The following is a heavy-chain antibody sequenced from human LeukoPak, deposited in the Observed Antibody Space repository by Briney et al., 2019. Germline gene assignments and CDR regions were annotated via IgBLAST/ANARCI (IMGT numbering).Heavy chain of an antibody. CDR3: ARIGIAAAS. CDR1: GGSISSYY. D-gene: IGHD6-13*01. Sequence: SETLSLTCTVSGGSISSYYWSWIRQPPGKGLEWIGEINHSGSTNYNPSLKSRVTISVDTSKNQFSLKLSSVTAADTAVYYCARIGIAAASWGQGTLVTVSS. CDR2: INHSGST. J-gene: IGHJ4*02. V-gene: IGHV4-34*01.